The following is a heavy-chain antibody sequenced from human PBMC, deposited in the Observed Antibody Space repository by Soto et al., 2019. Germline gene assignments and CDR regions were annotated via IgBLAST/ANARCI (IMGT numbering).Heavy chain of an antibody. V-gene: IGHV3-72*01. Sequence: PGGSLRLSCAASGFTFSDHYMDWVRQAPGKGLEWVGRTRNKANSYTTEYAASVKGRFTISRDDSKNSLYLQMNSLKTEDTAVYYCARGFKYSGYDHSAFDYWGQGTLVTVSS. D-gene: IGHD5-12*01. J-gene: IGHJ4*02. CDR3: ARGFKYSGYDHSAFDY. CDR2: TRNKANSYTT. CDR1: GFTFSDHY.